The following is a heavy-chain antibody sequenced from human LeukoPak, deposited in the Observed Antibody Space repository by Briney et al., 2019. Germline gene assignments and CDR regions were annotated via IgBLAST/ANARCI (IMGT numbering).Heavy chain of an antibody. V-gene: IGHV1-18*01. CDR2: ISAYNGNT. J-gene: IGHJ5*02. D-gene: IGHD1-26*01. CDR3: ARRVGATDQNWFDP. Sequence: ASVKVSCKASGYTFTSYGISWVRQAPGQGLEWMGWISAYNGNTNYAQKLQGRVTMTTDTSTSTAYMEPRSLRSDDTAVYYCARRVGATDQNWFDPWGQGTLVTVSS. CDR1: GYTFTSYG.